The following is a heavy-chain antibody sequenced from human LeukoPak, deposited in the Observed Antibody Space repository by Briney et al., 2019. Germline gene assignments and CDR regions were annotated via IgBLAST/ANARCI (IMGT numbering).Heavy chain of an antibody. CDR1: GGSISSYY. CDR3: ARHRPAIPGFDY. D-gene: IGHD2-21*01. CDR2: IYTSGST. J-gene: IGHJ4*02. V-gene: IGHV4-4*07. Sequence: SETLSLTCTVSGGSISSYYWSWIRQPAGKGLEWIGRIYTSGSTNYNPSLKSRVTISVDTSKNQFSLRLTSVTAADTAVYYCARHRPAIPGFDYWGQGTLVTVSS.